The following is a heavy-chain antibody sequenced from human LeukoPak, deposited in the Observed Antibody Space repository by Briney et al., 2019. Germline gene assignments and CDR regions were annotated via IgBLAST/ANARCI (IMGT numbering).Heavy chain of an antibody. Sequence: PGGSLRLSCAASGFTFSSYAMHWVRQAPGKGLEWVAVISYDGSNKYYADSVKGRFTISRDNSKNTLYLQMNSLRAEDTAVYCCATSRDGYNYNFDYWGQGTLVTVSS. V-gene: IGHV3-30-3*01. D-gene: IGHD5-24*01. J-gene: IGHJ4*02. CDR3: ATSRDGYNYNFDY. CDR1: GFTFSSYA. CDR2: ISYDGSNK.